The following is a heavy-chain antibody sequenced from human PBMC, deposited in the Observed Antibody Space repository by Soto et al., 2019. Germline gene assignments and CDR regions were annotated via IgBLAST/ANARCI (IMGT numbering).Heavy chain of an antibody. CDR1: GGTFSSYT. CDR3: ARYVDIVAEFDY. D-gene: IGHD5-12*01. CDR2: INAGNGNT. V-gene: IGHV1-3*01. Sequence: ASVKVSCKASGGTFSSYTISWVRQAPGQRLEWMGWINAGNGNTKYSQKFQGRVTITRDTSASTAYMELSSLRSEDTAVYYCARYVDIVAEFDYWGQG. J-gene: IGHJ4*02.